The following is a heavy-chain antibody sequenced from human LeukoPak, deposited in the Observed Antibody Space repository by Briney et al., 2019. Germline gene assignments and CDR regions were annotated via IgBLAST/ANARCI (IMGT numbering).Heavy chain of an antibody. CDR1: GFTFSNFG. CDR3: ARDEEQWLVRCLDY. V-gene: IGHV3-30*02. Sequence: GWSLRLSCAASGFTFSNFGMHWVRQAPGKGLEWVAFIRYDGSNKYYADSVKGRFTISRDNSKNTLYLQMNSLRAEDTAVYYCARDEEQWLVRCLDYWGQGTLVTVSS. D-gene: IGHD6-19*01. CDR2: IRYDGSNK. J-gene: IGHJ4*02.